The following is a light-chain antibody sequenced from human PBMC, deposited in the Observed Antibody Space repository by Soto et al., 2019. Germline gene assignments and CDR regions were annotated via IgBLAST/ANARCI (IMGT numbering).Light chain of an antibody. V-gene: IGLV2-8*01. Sequence: QSVLTQPPSASGSPGQSVTISCTGTSSDVGGYNFVSWYQQHPGKAPKLMIYEVSKRPSGVPDRLSGSKSGNTASLTVSGLQAEDEADYYCSSYAGSNYYVFGTGTKVPVL. CDR1: SSDVGGYNF. CDR3: SSYAGSNYYV. J-gene: IGLJ1*01. CDR2: EVS.